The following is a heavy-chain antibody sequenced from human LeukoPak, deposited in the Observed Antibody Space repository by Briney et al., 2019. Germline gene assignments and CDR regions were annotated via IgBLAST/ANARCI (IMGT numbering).Heavy chain of an antibody. CDR2: MNPNSGNT. CDR3: ARGRSSWYLERDGLFDY. CDR1: GYTFTSYD. V-gene: IGHV1-8*01. J-gene: IGHJ4*02. D-gene: IGHD2-15*01. Sequence: ASVKVSCKASGYTFTSYDINWVRQATGQGLEWMGWMNPNSGNTGYAQKFQGRVTMTRNTSISTAYMELSSLRSEDTAVYYCARGRSSWYLERDGLFDYWGQGTLVTVSS.